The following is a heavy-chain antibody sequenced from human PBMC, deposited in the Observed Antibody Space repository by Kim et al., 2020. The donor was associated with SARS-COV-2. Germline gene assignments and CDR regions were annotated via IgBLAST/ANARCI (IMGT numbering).Heavy chain of an antibody. CDR3: ARDPSWRCSSTSCYDDAWTPRGWFDR. Sequence: AAVKVSCKAAGYTFTSYGISWVRQAPGQGLEWMGWISAYNGNTNYAQKLQGRVTMTTDTSTSTAYMELRSLRSDDTAVYYCARDPSWRCSSTSCYDDAWTPRGWFDRWGQGTLVTVSP. V-gene: IGHV1-18*01. CDR1: GYTFTSYG. D-gene: IGHD2-2*01. J-gene: IGHJ5*02. CDR2: ISAYNGNT.